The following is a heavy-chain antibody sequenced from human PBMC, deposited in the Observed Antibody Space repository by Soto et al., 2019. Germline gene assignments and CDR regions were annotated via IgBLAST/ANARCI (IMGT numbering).Heavy chain of an antibody. J-gene: IGHJ6*02. CDR1: GFTFSSYA. D-gene: IGHD1-26*01. Sequence: GGSLRLSCAASGFTFSSYAMHWVRQAPGKGLEWVAVISYDGSNKYYADSVKGRFTISRDNSKNTLYLQMNSLRAEDTAVYYCARDRAVGAMVLAYYYGMDVWGQGTTVTVSS. CDR2: ISYDGSNK. V-gene: IGHV3-30-3*01. CDR3: ARDRAVGAMVLAYYYGMDV.